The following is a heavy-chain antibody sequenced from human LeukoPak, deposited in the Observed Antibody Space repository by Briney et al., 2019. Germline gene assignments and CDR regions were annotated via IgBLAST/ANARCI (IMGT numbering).Heavy chain of an antibody. Sequence: HPGGSLRLSCAASGFTFSNYPMSWVRQAPGKGLVWLSTISGNGTGTYYADSVKGRFTISRDNSKNALYLQMNSLRAEDTAAYYCAKGHRLCSSGNCNSQVDYWGHGTLVIVPS. CDR2: ISGNGTGT. CDR3: AKGHRLCSSGNCNSQVDY. CDR1: GFTFSNYP. V-gene: IGHV3-23*01. J-gene: IGHJ4*01. D-gene: IGHD2-15*01.